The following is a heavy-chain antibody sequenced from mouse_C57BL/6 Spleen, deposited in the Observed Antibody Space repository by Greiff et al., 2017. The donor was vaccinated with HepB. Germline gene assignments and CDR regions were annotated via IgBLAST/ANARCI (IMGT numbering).Heavy chain of an antibody. V-gene: IGHV1-15*01. Sequence: LQQAGAELVRPGASVTLSGKASGYTVTDYEMHWVKQTPVQGLEWIGAIDPETGGTAYNQKFKGKAILTADKSSSTAYMELRSLTSEDSAVYYCTRPAWFAYWGQGTLVTVSA. CDR2: IDPETGGT. CDR3: TRPAWFAY. CDR1: GYTVTDYE. J-gene: IGHJ3*01.